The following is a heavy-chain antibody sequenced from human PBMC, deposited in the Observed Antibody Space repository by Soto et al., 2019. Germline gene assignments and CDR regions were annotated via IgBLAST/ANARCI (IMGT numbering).Heavy chain of an antibody. CDR2: IYPGDSDT. J-gene: IGHJ4*02. CDR3: ARLSHDILTGYYDTLNDY. Sequence: EVQLVQSGAEVKKPGESLQISCKGSGYSFTSYWIGWVRQMPGKGLEWMGIIYPGDSDTRYSPSFQGQVTISADKSISTAYLQWSSLKASDTAMYYCARLSHDILTGYYDTLNDYWGQGTLVTVSS. D-gene: IGHD3-9*01. CDR1: GYSFTSYW. V-gene: IGHV5-51*03.